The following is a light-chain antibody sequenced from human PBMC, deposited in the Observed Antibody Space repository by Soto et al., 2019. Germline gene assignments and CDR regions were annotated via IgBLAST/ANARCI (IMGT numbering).Light chain of an antibody. CDR3: LQDYNYPLT. CDR2: AAS. V-gene: IGKV1-6*01. J-gene: IGKJ4*01. CDR1: QAIRND. Sequence: ATQMTQSPPSLSASVGDRITITCRASQAIRNDLAWYQQKPGEAPKLLMYAASRLQSGVPSRFSGSGSGTDFTLTISTLQPEDFATYYCLQDYNYPLTFGGGTNVEIK.